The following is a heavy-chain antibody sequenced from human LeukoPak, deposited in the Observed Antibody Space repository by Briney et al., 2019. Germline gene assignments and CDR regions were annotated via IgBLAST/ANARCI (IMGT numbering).Heavy chain of an antibody. CDR1: GYTFTGYY. CDR2: INPNSGGT. J-gene: IGHJ5*02. CDR3: ARVRRHGSGSFNWFDH. Sequence: ASVTVSCKASGYTFTGYYMHWVRQAPGQGLEWMGWINPNSGGTNYAQKFQGRVTMTRDTSISTAYMELRSLRSDDTAVYYCARVRRHGSGSFNWFDHWGQGTLVTVSS. D-gene: IGHD3-10*01. V-gene: IGHV1-2*02.